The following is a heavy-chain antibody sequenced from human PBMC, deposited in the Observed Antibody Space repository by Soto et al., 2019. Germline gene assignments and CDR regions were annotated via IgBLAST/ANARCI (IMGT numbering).Heavy chain of an antibody. Sequence: PGGSLRLSCEASGFTFSDFGMSWVRQIPGKGLEWVSTVNNDGRNTHYADSVEGRFTISRDNSKNTLYLQMGSLRAEDTAIYYCAKDAGNEESLFDYWGQGTLVTVS. J-gene: IGHJ4*02. CDR3: AKDAGNEESLFDY. CDR1: GFTFSDFG. V-gene: IGHV3-23*01. CDR2: VNNDGRNT.